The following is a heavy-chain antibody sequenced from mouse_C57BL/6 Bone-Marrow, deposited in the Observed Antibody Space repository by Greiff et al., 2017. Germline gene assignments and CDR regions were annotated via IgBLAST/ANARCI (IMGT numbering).Heavy chain of an antibody. D-gene: IGHD1-1*01. CDR1: GYTFTSYW. V-gene: IGHV1-64*01. Sequence: VQLQQPGAELVKPGASVKLSCKASGYTFTSYWMHWVKQRPGQGLEWIGMIHPNSGSTNYNEKFKSKATLTVDKSSSTAYMQLSSLTSEDSAVYYCARDSAYYYGFAYWGQGTLVTVSA. CDR2: IHPNSGST. J-gene: IGHJ3*01. CDR3: ARDSAYYYGFAY.